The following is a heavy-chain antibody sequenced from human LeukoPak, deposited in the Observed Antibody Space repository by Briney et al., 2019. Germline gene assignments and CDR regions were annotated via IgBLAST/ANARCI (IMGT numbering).Heavy chain of an antibody. J-gene: IGHJ4*02. V-gene: IGHV1-18*01. CDR1: GYPFTSYG. D-gene: IGHD2/OR15-2a*01. CDR2: IAAYDGAT. Sequence: ASVKVSCKASGYPFTSYGLTWVRQTPGQGLQWMGWIAAYDGATNYAQIFQGRISMTTDTSTNTGYMELRSLTSDDTAVYYCAREDSNSENFWGQGTLVTVSS. CDR3: AREDSNSENF.